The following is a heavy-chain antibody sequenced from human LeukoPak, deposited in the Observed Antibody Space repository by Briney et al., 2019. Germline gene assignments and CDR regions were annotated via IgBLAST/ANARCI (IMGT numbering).Heavy chain of an antibody. Sequence: SETLSLTCTVSGGSITSYYWSWIRQPPGKGLEWIGYIYYSGSTNYNPSLKSRVTMSVDTSKNQFSLKPSSVTAADTAVYYCARYSKPNYSNWFDPWGQGTLVTVSS. D-gene: IGHD4/OR15-4a*01. V-gene: IGHV4-59*12. CDR2: IYYSGST. J-gene: IGHJ5*02. CDR1: GGSITSYY. CDR3: ARYSKPNYSNWFDP.